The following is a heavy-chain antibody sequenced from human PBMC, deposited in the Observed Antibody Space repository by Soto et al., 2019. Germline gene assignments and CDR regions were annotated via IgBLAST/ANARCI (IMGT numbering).Heavy chain of an antibody. V-gene: IGHV3-66*01. D-gene: IGHD3-10*01. CDR1: GFTVSSNY. Sequence: GGSLRLSCAASGFTVSSNYMSWVRQAPGKGLEWVSVIYSGGSTYYADSVKGRFIISRDNSKNTLYLQMNSLRAEDTAVYYCARGGLLGFGELLYHWGQGTLVTVSS. CDR3: ARGGLLGFGELLYH. J-gene: IGHJ5*02. CDR2: IYSGGST.